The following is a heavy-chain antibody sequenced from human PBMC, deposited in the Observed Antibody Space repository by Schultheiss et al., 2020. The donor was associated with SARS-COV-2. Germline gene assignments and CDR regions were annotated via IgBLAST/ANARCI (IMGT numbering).Heavy chain of an antibody. J-gene: IGHJ3*01. Sequence: SETLSLTCTVSGGSISSGSNYWAWIRHRPGKGLEWIGVSYHSGSTHYHPSLKGSLSLSVDLSKNQLSLKLSSVTAADTAIYYCARVGTIKPYDYWGQGTMVTVSS. CDR1: GGSISSGSNY. CDR2: SYHSGST. CDR3: ARVGTIKPYDY. V-gene: IGHV4-31*03. D-gene: IGHD1-14*01.